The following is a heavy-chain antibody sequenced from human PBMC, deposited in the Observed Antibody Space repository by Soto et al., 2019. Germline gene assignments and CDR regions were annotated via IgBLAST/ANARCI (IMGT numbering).Heavy chain of an antibody. CDR2: IKQDGSEI. CDR3: AKDMKWGGMTTIHYFDS. J-gene: IGHJ4*02. CDR1: GFTFSSYW. V-gene: IGHV3-7*03. D-gene: IGHD4-17*01. Sequence: PGGSLGLSCAASGFTFSSYWMSWVRQAPGKGLEWVANIKQDGSEIYYVDSVKGRFTISRDNAKNSLFLQMNSLRPEDTAVYYCAKDMKWGGMTTIHYFDSWGQGTLVSVSS.